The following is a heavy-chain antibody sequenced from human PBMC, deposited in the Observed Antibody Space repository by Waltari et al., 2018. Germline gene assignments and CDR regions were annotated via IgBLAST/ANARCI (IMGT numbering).Heavy chain of an antibody. Sequence: QGQLVESGGGVVQPGRSLRLSCAASELIISGDAMNWVRRAPGKGLEWVADKGYDGRSKNYADSVKGRFTISRDNSNLYLQMNSLSTEDTAVYYCARGRAYDFWSGYSAEPDAFDMWGQGTMVIVSS. V-gene: IGHV3-30*04. CDR3: ARGRAYDFWSGYSAEPDAFDM. D-gene: IGHD3-3*01. CDR1: ELIISGDA. CDR2: KGYDGRSK. J-gene: IGHJ3*02.